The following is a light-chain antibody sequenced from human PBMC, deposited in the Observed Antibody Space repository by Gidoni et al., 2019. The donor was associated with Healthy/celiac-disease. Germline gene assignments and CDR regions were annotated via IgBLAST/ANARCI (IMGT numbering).Light chain of an antibody. CDR2: KDG. CDR1: AWPKPY. CDR3: QSADSSGTYWV. J-gene: IGLJ3*02. Sequence: SYDRTRPPSVSGSPGQTARITCSEDAWPKPYAYWYQQKPGQAPVLVLYKDGERPSGIPERFSGSSSGTTVTFTISGVQAEDEADYYCQSADSSGTYWVFGGGTKLTVL. V-gene: IGLV3-25*03.